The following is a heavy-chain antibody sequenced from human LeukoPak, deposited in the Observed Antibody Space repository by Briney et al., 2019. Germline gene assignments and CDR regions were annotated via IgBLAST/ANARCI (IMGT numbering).Heavy chain of an antibody. CDR2: IYYSGST. V-gene: IGHV4-61*01. CDR3: ARGAVAADEMVY. J-gene: IGHJ4*02. CDR1: GGSVSSGSYY. D-gene: IGHD6-19*01. Sequence: SETLSLTCTVSGGSVSSGSYYWSWIRQPPGKGLEWIGYIYYSGSTNYNPSLKSRVTISVDTSKNQFSLKLSSVTAADTAVYYCARGAVAADEMVYWGQGALVTVSS.